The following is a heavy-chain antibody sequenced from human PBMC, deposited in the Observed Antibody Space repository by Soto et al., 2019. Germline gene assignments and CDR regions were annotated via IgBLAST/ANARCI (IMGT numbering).Heavy chain of an antibody. CDR3: ARARLRYYDSSGYLPDDY. CDR1: GGTFSSYA. D-gene: IGHD3-22*01. CDR2: IIPIFGTA. J-gene: IGHJ4*02. Sequence: QVQLVQSGAEVKKPGSSVKVSCKASGGTFSSYAISWVRQAPGQGLEWMGGIIPIFGTANYAQKFQGRVTITADESTSTADMELSSLRSEDTAVYYCARARLRYYDSSGYLPDDYWGQGTLVTVSS. V-gene: IGHV1-69*12.